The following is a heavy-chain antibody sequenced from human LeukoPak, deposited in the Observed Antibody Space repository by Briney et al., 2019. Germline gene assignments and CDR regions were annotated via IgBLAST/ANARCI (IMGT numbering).Heavy chain of an antibody. D-gene: IGHD3-22*01. Sequence: GGSLRLSCAASGFTFSIYSINWVRQAPGKGLEWVSSISSTSSYIYYADSVKGRFTISRDNAKNSLSLLMNSLRPEDTAVYYCAKEGYYDSSGYHPNPTDYWGQGTLVTVSS. CDR3: AKEGYYDSSGYHPNPTDY. CDR2: ISSTSSYI. J-gene: IGHJ4*02. CDR1: GFTFSIYS. V-gene: IGHV3-21*01.